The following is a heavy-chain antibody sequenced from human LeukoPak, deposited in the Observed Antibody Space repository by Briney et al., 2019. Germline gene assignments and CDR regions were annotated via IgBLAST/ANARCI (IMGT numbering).Heavy chain of an antibody. CDR3: ARGRPDYGPMGAFDI. V-gene: IGHV3-21*01. CDR1: GFTFSSYS. J-gene: IGHJ3*02. CDR2: ISSSSSYI. D-gene: IGHD4-17*01. Sequence: GGSLRLSCAASGFTFSSYSMNWVRQAPGKGLEWVSSISSSSSYIYYAASVQGRFTISRDNAKNYLYLQMNSLSAEDTAVYYCARGRPDYGPMGAFDIGGQGTMVTVS.